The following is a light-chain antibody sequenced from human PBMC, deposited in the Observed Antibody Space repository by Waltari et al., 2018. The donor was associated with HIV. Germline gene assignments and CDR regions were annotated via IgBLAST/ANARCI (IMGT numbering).Light chain of an antibody. J-gene: IGLJ2*01. V-gene: IGLV3-21*02. CDR1: NLGSES. CDR3: QVWDSSNDHVL. CDR2: DDS. Sequence: SYVLTQPPSVSVAPGQTARVTCGGNNLGSESVHWYQQKPGQAPVLVVYDDSDRPSAIPERVSGSNSGNMATLTISRVEAGDEADYYCQVWDSSNDHVLFGGGTKLTFL.